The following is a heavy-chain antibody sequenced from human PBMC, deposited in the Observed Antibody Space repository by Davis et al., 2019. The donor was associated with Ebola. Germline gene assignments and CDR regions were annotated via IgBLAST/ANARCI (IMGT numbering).Heavy chain of an antibody. CDR1: ELTFSSYG. Sequence: GESLKISCAGSELTFSSYGMSWVRQAPGKGLEWVSDISGSADTANYADSVKGRFTISRDNSKNTLYLQINSLRAEDTAVYYCANKASWVVGNRYYYVMDVWGKGTTVTVSS. J-gene: IGHJ6*04. D-gene: IGHD1-26*01. CDR3: ANKASWVVGNRYYYVMDV. CDR2: ISGSADTA. V-gene: IGHV3-23*01.